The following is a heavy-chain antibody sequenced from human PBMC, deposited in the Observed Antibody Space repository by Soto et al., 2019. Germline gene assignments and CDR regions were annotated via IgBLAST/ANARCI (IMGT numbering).Heavy chain of an antibody. Sequence: QVQLQXSGPGLVKPXQXLSLTCTVSGGSISSGGYYWSWIRQHPGKGLEWIGYIDYSGSTYYNPSLKSRVTISVDTSKNQFSLKLSSVTAADTAVYYCARDGEYCSGGSCYSSAWFDPWGQGTLVTVSS. D-gene: IGHD2-15*01. CDR3: ARDGEYCSGGSCYSSAWFDP. CDR2: IDYSGST. CDR1: GGSISSGGYY. V-gene: IGHV4-31*03. J-gene: IGHJ5*02.